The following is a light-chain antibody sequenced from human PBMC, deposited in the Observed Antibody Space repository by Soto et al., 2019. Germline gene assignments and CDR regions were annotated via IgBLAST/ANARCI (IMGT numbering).Light chain of an antibody. CDR2: QDS. V-gene: IGLV3-1*01. CDR3: QAWDSITVV. CDR1: KLGDKY. Sequence: SSELTQPPSVSVSPGQTASITCSGDKLGDKYACWYQQKPGQSPVLVIYQDSKRPSGIPERFSGSNSGNTATLSIRGTQAMDEADYYCQAWDSITVVFGGGTKLTVL. J-gene: IGLJ2*01.